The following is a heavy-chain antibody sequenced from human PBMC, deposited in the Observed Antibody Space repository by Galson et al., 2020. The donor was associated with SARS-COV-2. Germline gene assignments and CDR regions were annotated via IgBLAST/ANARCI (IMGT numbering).Heavy chain of an antibody. CDR1: GFTFSSYS. J-gene: IGHJ4*02. CDR3: AKRHRDSSGFDY. V-gene: IGHV3-23*01. Sequence: GESLKISCAASGFTFSSYSMNWVRQAPGKGLEWVSGISGSGSTTYYAGSVKGRFTISRDNSQNTLYLQMNSLRAEDTAIYYCAKRHRDSSGFDYWGQGARVTVSS. D-gene: IGHD3-22*01. CDR2: ISGSGSTT.